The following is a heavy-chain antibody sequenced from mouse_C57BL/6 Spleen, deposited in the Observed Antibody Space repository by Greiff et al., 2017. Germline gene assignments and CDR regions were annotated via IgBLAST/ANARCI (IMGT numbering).Heavy chain of an antibody. Sequence: QVHVKQSGAELVRPGASVTLSCKASGYTFTGYEMHWVKQTPVHGLEWIGAIDPETGGAAYNQKFKGKAILTAYKSSSTAYMELRRLTSEDSAVYYCTRGDCGSSRGYWGQGTTLTVSS. D-gene: IGHD1-1*01. J-gene: IGHJ2*01. CDR3: TRGDCGSSRGY. V-gene: IGHV1-15*01. CDR2: IDPETGGA. CDR1: GYTFTGYE.